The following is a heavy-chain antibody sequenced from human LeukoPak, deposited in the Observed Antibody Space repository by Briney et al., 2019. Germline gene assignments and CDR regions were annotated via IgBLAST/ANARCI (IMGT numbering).Heavy chain of an antibody. V-gene: IGHV4-59*12. CDR1: GGSISSYY. J-gene: IGHJ5*02. CDR3: ARVVGAARGGYNWFDP. CDR2: IYHSGST. D-gene: IGHD1-26*01. Sequence: SETLSLTCTVSGGSISSYYWSWIRQLPGKGLEWIGYIYHSGSTYYNPSLKSRVTISVDRSKNQFSLKLSSVTAADTAVYYCARVVGAARGGYNWFDPWGQGTLVTVSS.